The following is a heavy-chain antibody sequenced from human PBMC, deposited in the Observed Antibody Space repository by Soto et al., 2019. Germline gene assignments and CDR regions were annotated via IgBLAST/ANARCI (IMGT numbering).Heavy chain of an antibody. Sequence: QVQLVESGGGVVQPGRSLRLSCAASGFNFSSYVMHWVRQAPGKGLEWVAVIWYDGGNKYYADSVKGRFTISRDNSKNTTDLQMNSLRAEDTAVYYCARDGQWLPRDGLRSSYYFDYWGQGTLVTVSS. CDR2: IWYDGGNK. J-gene: IGHJ4*02. CDR1: GFNFSSYV. V-gene: IGHV3-33*01. CDR3: ARDGQWLPRDGLRSSYYFDY. D-gene: IGHD6-19*01.